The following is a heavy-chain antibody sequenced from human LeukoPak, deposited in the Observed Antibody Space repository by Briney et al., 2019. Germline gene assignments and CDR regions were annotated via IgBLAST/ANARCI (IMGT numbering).Heavy chain of an antibody. J-gene: IGHJ6*02. V-gene: IGHV1-46*01. Sequence: ASVKVSCKASGYTFSRYYMHWVRPAPGQGLEWMGIINPSGGSTSYAQKFQGRVTMRRDTSTRIVYMELSSLRSEDTAVYYCARWGASGLALIYYYGMDVWGQGTTVTVSS. CDR3: ARWGASGLALIYYYGMDV. CDR2: INPSGGST. D-gene: IGHD3/OR15-3a*01. CDR1: GYTFSRYY.